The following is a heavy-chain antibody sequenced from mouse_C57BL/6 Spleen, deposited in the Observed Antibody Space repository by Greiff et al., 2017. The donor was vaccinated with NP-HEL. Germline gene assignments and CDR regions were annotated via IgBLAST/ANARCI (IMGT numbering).Heavy chain of an antibody. V-gene: IGHV1-58*01. CDR3: ARDLVNYYAMDY. J-gene: IGHJ4*01. Sequence: VQLQQSGAELVRPGSSVKMSCKTSGYTFTSYGINWVKQRPGQGLEWIGYIYIGNGYTESNEKFKGKATLTSDTSSSTSYMQLSSLTSEDSEIYFGARDLVNYYAMDYWGQGTSVTVSS. CDR1: GYTFTSYG. CDR2: IYIGNGYT. D-gene: IGHD2-10*02.